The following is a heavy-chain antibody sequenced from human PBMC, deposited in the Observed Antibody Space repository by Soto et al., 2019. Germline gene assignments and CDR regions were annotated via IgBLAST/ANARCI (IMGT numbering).Heavy chain of an antibody. V-gene: IGHV3-30-3*01. CDR1: GFTFSSYA. CDR3: ARDHQAVALDY. CDR2: ISYDGSNK. D-gene: IGHD6-19*01. J-gene: IGHJ4*02. Sequence: QVQLVESGGGVVQPGRSLRLSCAASGFTFSSYAMHWVRQAPGKGLGWVAVISYDGSNKYYADSVKGRFTISRDNSKNTLYLQMNSLRAEDTAVYYCARDHQAVALDYWGQGTLVTVSS.